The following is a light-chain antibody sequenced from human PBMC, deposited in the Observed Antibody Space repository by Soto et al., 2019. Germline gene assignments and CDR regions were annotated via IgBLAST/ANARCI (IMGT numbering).Light chain of an antibody. J-gene: IGKJ4*01. V-gene: IGKV3-20*01. CDR3: QQYGSSPLT. CDR2: GGS. Sequence: EIVLTQSPGTLSLSPGERATLSCRASQSVSSSYLAWYQQKPGQAPRLLIYGGSSRATGIPDRFSGSGSGTDFTLTISRLEPEDFAVYYCQQYGSSPLTFGGGTKV. CDR1: QSVSSSY.